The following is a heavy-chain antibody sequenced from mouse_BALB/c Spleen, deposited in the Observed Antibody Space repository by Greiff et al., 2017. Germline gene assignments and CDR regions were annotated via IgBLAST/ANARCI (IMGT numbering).Heavy chain of an antibody. CDR2: ISYSGST. CDR3: ARRDWDYAMDY. CDR1: GYSITSDYA. D-gene: IGHD4-1*01. J-gene: IGHJ4*01. Sequence: EVQLQKSGPGLVKPSQSLSLTCTVTGYSITSDYAWNWIRQFPGNKLEWMGYISYSGSTSYNPSLKSRISITRDTSKNQFFLQLNSVTTEDTATYYCARRDWDYAMDYWGQGTSVTVSS. V-gene: IGHV3-2*02.